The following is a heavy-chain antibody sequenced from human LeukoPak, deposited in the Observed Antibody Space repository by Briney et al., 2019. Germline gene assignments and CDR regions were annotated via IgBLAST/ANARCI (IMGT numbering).Heavy chain of an antibody. V-gene: IGHV1-69*05. D-gene: IGHD2-8*01. CDR2: IIPIFGTA. Sequence: SVKVSCKASGGTFSSYAISWVRQAPGQGLEWMGGIIPIFGTANYAQKFQGRVTITTDESTSTAYMELSSLRSEDTAVYYCSRGVLMVYAPYYFDYWGQGTLVTVSS. J-gene: IGHJ4*02. CDR3: SRGVLMVYAPYYFDY. CDR1: GGTFSSYA.